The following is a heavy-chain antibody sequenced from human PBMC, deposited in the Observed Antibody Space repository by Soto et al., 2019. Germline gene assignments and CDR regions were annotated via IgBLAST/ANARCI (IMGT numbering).Heavy chain of an antibody. CDR1: GFTFSSYS. Sequence: EVQLVASGGGLVKPGGSLRLSCAASGFTFSSYSMNWVRQAPGKGLEWVSSISSSSSYIYYAYSVKGRFTISRDNAKNSLYLQMNSLRAEDTAVYYCARDSLTICGVRGGWFDPWGQGTLVTVSS. D-gene: IGHD3-3*01. V-gene: IGHV3-21*01. CDR2: ISSSSSYI. J-gene: IGHJ5*02. CDR3: ARDSLTICGVRGGWFDP.